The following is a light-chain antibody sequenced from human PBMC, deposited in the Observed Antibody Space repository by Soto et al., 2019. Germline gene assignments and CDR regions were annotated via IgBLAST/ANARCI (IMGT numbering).Light chain of an antibody. CDR2: DVS. CDR1: SSDVGTYDF. Sequence: ALAQPRSVSGSPGQSVTISCTGTSSDVGTYDFVSWYQQHPGKAPRLMIFDVSERPSGVPDRFSGSKSGNTASLTISGLQAEDEADYYCCLYAVTFYVFGTGTKVTVL. CDR3: CLYAVTFYV. J-gene: IGLJ1*01. V-gene: IGLV2-11*01.